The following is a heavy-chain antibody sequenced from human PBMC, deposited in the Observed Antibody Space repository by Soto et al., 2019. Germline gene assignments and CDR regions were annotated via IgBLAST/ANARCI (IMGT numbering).Heavy chain of an antibody. CDR1: GGTFSSYS. V-gene: IGHV1-69*01. CDR2: IIPIFGTA. CDR3: ARDGGRHAGGIDY. D-gene: IGHD1-26*01. Sequence: QVQLVQSGAEVKKPGSSVKVSCKASGGTFSSYSINWVRQAPGQGLEWMGEIIPIFGTANYAQKFQGRVTSTAAESTRTAYMELSSLSTAETAVYYGARDGGRHAGGIDYWGQGPLVPVSS. J-gene: IGHJ4*02.